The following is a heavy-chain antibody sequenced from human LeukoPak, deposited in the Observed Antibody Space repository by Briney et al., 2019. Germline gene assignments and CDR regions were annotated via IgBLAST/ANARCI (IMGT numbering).Heavy chain of an antibody. J-gene: IGHJ5*02. CDR2: IYYSGST. CDR1: GGSFSGYY. CDR3: ARGGIAAAGTILYNWFDP. D-gene: IGHD6-13*01. Sequence: PSETLSLTCAVYGGSFSGYYWSWIRQPPGKGLEWIGYIYYSGSTNYNPSLKSRVTISVDTSKNQFSLKLSSVTAADTAVYYCARGGIAAAGTILYNWFDPWGQGTLVTVSS. V-gene: IGHV4-59*01.